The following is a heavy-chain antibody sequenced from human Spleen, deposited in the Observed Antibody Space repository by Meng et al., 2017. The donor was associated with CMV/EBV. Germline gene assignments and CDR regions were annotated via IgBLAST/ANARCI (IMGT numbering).Heavy chain of an antibody. Sequence: SSLGCNGVRLAPGKGPQWIGGIMPGVETALYAQKFQGRVTITADESTTTAYMELSSLRSDDTAVYYCASGSMGSSSSGPIYNHFDAWGQGILVTVSS. CDR3: ASGSMGSSSSGPIYNHFDA. V-gene: IGHV1-69*01. CDR1: SSLG. CDR2: IMPGVETA. D-gene: IGHD6-6*01. J-gene: IGHJ5*02.